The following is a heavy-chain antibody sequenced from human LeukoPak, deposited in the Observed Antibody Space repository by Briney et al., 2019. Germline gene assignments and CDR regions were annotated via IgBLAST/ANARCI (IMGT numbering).Heavy chain of an antibody. CDR3: AKVPHSWGLFDS. J-gene: IGHJ4*02. Sequence: GGSLRLSCAASGITFSRSGLHWVRQAPGKGLEWVAFIRDDGSTRYYADSVKGRFTVSRDNSKNTLYLHMDSLRTEDTAVYYCAKVPHSWGLFDSWGQGTLVTVSS. D-gene: IGHD3-16*01. V-gene: IGHV3-30*02. CDR2: IRDDGSTR. CDR1: GITFSRSG.